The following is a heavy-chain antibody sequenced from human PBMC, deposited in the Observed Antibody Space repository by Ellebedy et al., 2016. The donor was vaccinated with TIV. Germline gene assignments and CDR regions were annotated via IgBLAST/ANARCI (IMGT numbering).Heavy chain of an antibody. J-gene: IGHJ6*02. CDR3: ARDCGVHDSYNCYAMDV. CDR1: GLTFSTYG. V-gene: IGHV3-23*01. CDR2: LNGGGGIT. Sequence: GESLKISCAASGLTFSTYGMSWVRQAPGKGLEWVSGLNGGGGITYYADSVRGRFTISSDNYQNTLFLQMNSLRAEDAAVYFCARDCGVHDSYNCYAMDVWGHGTTVIVS. D-gene: IGHD3-10*01.